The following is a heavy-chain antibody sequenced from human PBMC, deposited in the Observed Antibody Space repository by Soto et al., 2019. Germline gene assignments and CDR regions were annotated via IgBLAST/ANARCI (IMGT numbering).Heavy chain of an antibody. D-gene: IGHD1-26*01. CDR1: GGSISSYY. CDR3: ARRYGGNFDY. Sequence: SETLSLTCTVSGGSISSYYWSWIRQPPGKGLEWIGYIYYSGSTNYNPSLKSRVSISVDTSKNQFSLKLSSVTAADTAVYYCARRYGGNFDYWGQGILVTVSS. J-gene: IGHJ4*02. V-gene: IGHV4-59*01. CDR2: IYYSGST.